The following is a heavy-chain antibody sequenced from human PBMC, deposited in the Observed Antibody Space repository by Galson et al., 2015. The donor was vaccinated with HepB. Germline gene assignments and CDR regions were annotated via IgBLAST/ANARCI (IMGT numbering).Heavy chain of an antibody. D-gene: IGHD4-17*01. CDR1: TFIFSDYG. V-gene: IGHV3-11*04. CDR3: ARPLNGDYAPMPYFYYGLDV. CDR2: MSPAGTNI. Sequence: SLRLSCAASTFIFSDYGMNWVRQAPGKRLEWISYMSPAGTNIYYADSVKGRFTISRDIAKNSLFLQMSSLRPEDTAVYYCARPLNGDYAPMPYFYYGLDVWGQGTTVTVS. J-gene: IGHJ6*02.